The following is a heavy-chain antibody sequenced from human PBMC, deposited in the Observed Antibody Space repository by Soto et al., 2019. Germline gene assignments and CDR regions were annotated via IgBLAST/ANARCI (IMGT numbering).Heavy chain of an antibody. CDR2: IYYSGST. CDR3: ARGRPDDYGDPDYFDY. V-gene: IGHV4-31*03. J-gene: IGHJ4*02. Sequence: QVQLQESGPGLVKPSQTLSLTCNVSGVSISSGGYYWSWIRQHPAKGLEWIGHIYYSGSTYYNPYLKGRVTISVDTSKNQFSLKLSSVTAADTAVYYCARGRPDDYGDPDYFDYWGQGALVTVSS. D-gene: IGHD4-17*01. CDR1: GVSISSGGYY.